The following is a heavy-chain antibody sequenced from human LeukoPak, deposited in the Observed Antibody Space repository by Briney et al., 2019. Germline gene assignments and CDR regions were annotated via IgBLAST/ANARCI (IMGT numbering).Heavy chain of an antibody. CDR2: IYTSEST. CDR1: GGSISSGSYY. D-gene: IGHD3-22*01. J-gene: IGHJ5*01. V-gene: IGHV4-61*02. Sequence: PSETLSLTCTVAGGSISSGSYYWSWIRQPAGKGLEWIGRIYTSESTNYNPSPNSRFTISVDRTKHQFSLKLSSVTAAATAVSYCASIYYYDSSGYQVDSWGPGTLVTVSS. CDR3: ASIYYYDSSGYQVDS.